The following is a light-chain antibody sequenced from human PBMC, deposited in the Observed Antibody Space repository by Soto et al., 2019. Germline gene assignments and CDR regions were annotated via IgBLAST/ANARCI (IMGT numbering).Light chain of an antibody. Sequence: EIVLTHSPGTLSLFPWEIATLSCRASQSVSSSYLAWYQQKHGQAPRLLIYGASSRATGIPDRFSGSGSGTDFTLTISRLEPEDFAVYYCQQYGSSRTFGQGTKVDIK. CDR2: GAS. CDR3: QQYGSSRT. CDR1: QSVSSSY. V-gene: IGKV3-20*01. J-gene: IGKJ1*01.